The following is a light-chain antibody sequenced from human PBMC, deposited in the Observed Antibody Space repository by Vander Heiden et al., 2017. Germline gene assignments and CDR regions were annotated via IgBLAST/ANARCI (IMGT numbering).Light chain of an antibody. CDR2: EVS. Sequence: SALTHPPSPSGSPGHSVTISCPGASSDVGTYNYVSWYQQHPGKAPKLMIYEVSKRPAGVPDRFSGSKSGNTASLTVSGLQPEDEADYYCSSYAGSNTYVFGTGTKITVL. CDR1: SSDVGTYNY. J-gene: IGLJ1*01. V-gene: IGLV2-8*01. CDR3: SSYAGSNTYV.